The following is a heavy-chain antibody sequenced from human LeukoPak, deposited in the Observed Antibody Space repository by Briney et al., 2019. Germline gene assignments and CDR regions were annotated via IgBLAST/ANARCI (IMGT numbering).Heavy chain of an antibody. CDR1: GFTFSSYG. Sequence: GGSLRFSCAASGFTFSSYGMSWVRQAPGKGLEWVSGISGSGVSTFYANPVKGRFTISRDNSKNTLHLQMNTLRAEDTAVYYCATSEDNWGQGTLVTASP. V-gene: IGHV3-23*01. CDR3: ATSEDN. J-gene: IGHJ4*02. CDR2: ISGSGVST.